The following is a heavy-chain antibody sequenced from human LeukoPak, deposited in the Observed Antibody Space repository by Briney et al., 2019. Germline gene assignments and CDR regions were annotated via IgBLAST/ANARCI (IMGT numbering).Heavy chain of an antibody. Sequence: PSGTLSLTCAVSGGSITSDNWWTWVRQPPGKGLEWIGAIYHSGSTDYNPSLKSRVTISVDKSKNQFSLKLSSVTAADTAVHFCARDRDGMGVWGQGTTVTVSS. CDR3: ARDRDGMGV. J-gene: IGHJ6*02. CDR1: GGSITSDNW. V-gene: IGHV4-4*02. CDR2: IYHSGST.